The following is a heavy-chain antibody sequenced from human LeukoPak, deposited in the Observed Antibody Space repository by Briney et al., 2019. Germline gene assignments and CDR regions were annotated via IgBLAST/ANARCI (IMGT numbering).Heavy chain of an antibody. CDR3: ARALHGPTVTTMGDAFDI. CDR2: IIPIFGTA. Sequence: SVKVSCKASGGTFSSYAISWVRQAPGQGLEWMGGIIPIFGTANYAQKFQGRVTITADKSTSTAYMELSSLRSEDTAVYYCARALHGPTVTTMGDAFDIWGQGTMVTVSS. V-gene: IGHV1-69*06. D-gene: IGHD4-17*01. J-gene: IGHJ3*02. CDR1: GGTFSSYA.